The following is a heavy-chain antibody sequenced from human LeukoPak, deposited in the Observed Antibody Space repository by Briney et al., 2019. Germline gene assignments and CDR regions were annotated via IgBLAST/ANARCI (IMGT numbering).Heavy chain of an antibody. V-gene: IGHV4-59*01. CDR2: IYYSGST. J-gene: IGHJ3*02. CDR1: GGSFSDYY. Sequence: SETLSLTCAVYGGSFSDYYWSWIRQPPGKGLEWIGYIYYSGSTNYNPSLKSRVTISVDTSKNQFSLKLSSVTAADTAVYYCARVWSSGLDAFDIWGQGTMVTVSS. D-gene: IGHD2-8*02. CDR3: ARVWSSGLDAFDI.